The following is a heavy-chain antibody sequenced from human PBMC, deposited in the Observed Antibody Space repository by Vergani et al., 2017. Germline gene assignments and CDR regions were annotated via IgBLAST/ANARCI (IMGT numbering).Heavy chain of an antibody. CDR2: INHSGST. Sequence: QVQLQESGPGLLKPSETLSLTCAVYGGSFSGYYWSWIRQPPGKGLEWIGEINHSGSTNYNPSLKSRVSISVDTSKNQFSLKLSSVTAADTAVYYCARGGCSGGSCYPKVGFDYWGQGTLVTVSS. CDR3: ARGGCSGGSCYPKVGFDY. CDR1: GGSFSGYY. V-gene: IGHV4-34*01. J-gene: IGHJ4*02. D-gene: IGHD2-15*01.